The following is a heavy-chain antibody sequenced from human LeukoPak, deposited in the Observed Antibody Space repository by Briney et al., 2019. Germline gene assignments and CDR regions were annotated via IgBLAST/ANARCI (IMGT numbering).Heavy chain of an antibody. D-gene: IGHD2-2*01. J-gene: IGHJ3*02. CDR1: GYTFTNYA. Sequence: GASVKVSCKASGYTFTNYAMNWVRQAPGQGLEWMGWGNTNTGNPTYAQDFTGRFVFSLDTSVSTAYLQISSLKADDTAVYYCARDPMGYCSSTSCYPSAFDIWGQGTMVTVSS. V-gene: IGHV7-4-1*02. CDR3: ARDPMGYCSSTSCYPSAFDI. CDR2: GNTNTGNP.